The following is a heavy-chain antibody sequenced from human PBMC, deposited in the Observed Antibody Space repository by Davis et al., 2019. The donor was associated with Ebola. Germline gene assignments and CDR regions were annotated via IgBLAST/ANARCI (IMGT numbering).Heavy chain of an antibody. CDR1: GDSVSSGG. D-gene: IGHD5-18*01. CDR3: ARGWLRVGMDV. CDR2: TYYLSKWYN. Sequence: HSQTLSLTCAISGDSVSSGGWNWIRQSSSRGIEWLRRTYYLSKWYNDYAPSVVGRISINADTSKNHFSLQLNSVTPEDTAMYYCARGWLRVGMDVWGEGTTVTVSS. V-gene: IGHV6-1*01. J-gene: IGHJ6*04.